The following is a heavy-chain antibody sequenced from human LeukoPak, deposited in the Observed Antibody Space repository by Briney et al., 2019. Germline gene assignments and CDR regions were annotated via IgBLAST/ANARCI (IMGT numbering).Heavy chain of an antibody. V-gene: IGHV4-59*01. CDR3: ARAGGYSGYASN. D-gene: IGHD5-12*01. CDR1: GGSFSDYY. J-gene: IGHJ4*02. Sequence: SETLSLTCAVYGGSFSDYYWSWVRQPPGKGLEWIGYIYYSGTTYYNPSLKSRVTISLDTSKNKFSLNLTSVNVADTAVYYCARAGGYSGYASNWGQGTLVTVSS. CDR2: IYYSGTT.